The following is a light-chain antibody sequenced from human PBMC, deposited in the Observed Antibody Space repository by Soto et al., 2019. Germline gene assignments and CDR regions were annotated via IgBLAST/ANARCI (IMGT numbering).Light chain of an antibody. CDR3: QQYDTSWT. Sequence: EIVLTQSPGTLSLSPGDTATLSCRASQDVRRSQLAWYQQKPGQAPSLLIYAASARATGIPDRFSGSGSGTDFTLTISRLQPEDFAFYFCQQYDTSWTFGQGTKVEIK. V-gene: IGKV3-20*01. J-gene: IGKJ1*01. CDR1: QDVRRSQ. CDR2: AAS.